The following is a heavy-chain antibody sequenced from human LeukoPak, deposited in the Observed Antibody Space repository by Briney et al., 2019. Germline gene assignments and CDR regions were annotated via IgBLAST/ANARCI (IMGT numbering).Heavy chain of an antibody. Sequence: PSETLSLTCTVSGGSISSYYWSWIRQPPGKGLEWIGYIYYSGSTNYSPSLKSRVTISVDTSKNQFSLKLSSVTAADTAVYYCARHADSGLWFGELLHLDYWGQGTLVTVSS. CDR3: ARHADSGLWFGELLHLDY. CDR1: GGSISSYY. CDR2: IYYSGST. J-gene: IGHJ4*02. D-gene: IGHD3-10*01. V-gene: IGHV4-59*08.